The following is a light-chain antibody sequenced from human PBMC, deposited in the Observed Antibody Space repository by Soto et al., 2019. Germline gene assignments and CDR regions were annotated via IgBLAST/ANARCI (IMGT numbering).Light chain of an antibody. CDR1: SGHSSYA. CDR3: QTRGHGGV. Sequence: QSVLTQSPSASASLGASVKLTCTLSSGHSSYAIAWHQQQPEKGPRYLMKLNSDGSHSKGDGIPDRFSGSSSGAERYLTISSLQSEDESDYYCQTRGHGGVFGGGTKLTVL. V-gene: IGLV4-69*01. CDR2: LNSDGSH. J-gene: IGLJ2*01.